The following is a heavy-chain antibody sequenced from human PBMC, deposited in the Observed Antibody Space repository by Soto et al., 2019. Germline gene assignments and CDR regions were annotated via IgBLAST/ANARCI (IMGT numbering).Heavy chain of an antibody. CDR1: GYSFTSYY. D-gene: IGHD6-13*01. CDR2: INPSGGAT. CDR3: ARDGYSSRWYGFIDY. Sequence: GASVKVSCKASGYSFTSYYIHWVRQAPGQGLEWMGIINPSGGATTYAQRFQGRVTMTRDTSSSTVYMELSSLTSDDTAVYFCARDGYSSRWYGFIDYWGQGTLVTVSS. V-gene: IGHV1-46*01. J-gene: IGHJ4*02.